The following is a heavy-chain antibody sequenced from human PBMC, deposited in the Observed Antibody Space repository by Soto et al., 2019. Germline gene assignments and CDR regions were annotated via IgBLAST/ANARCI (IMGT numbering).Heavy chain of an antibody. V-gene: IGHV1-18*01. CDR2: ISAYNGNT. D-gene: IGHD3-10*01. Sequence: ASVKVSCKASGYTFTSYGISWVRQAPGQGLEWMGWISAYNGNTNYAQKLQGRVTMTTDTSTSTAYMELRSLRSDDTAVYYCERGSYYYGSGSYYITNWFDTWGQGTMVTVSS. CDR1: GYTFTSYG. J-gene: IGHJ5*02. CDR3: ERGSYYYGSGSYYITNWFDT.